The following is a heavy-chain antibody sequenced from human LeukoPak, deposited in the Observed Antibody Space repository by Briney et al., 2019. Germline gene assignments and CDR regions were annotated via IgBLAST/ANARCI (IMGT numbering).Heavy chain of an antibody. J-gene: IGHJ4*02. CDR3: AKGHFSSSWFFFDN. D-gene: IGHD6-13*01. CDR1: GLTFSSFA. V-gene: IGHV3-23*01. Sequence: GGSLRLSCAAPGLTFSSFAMNWVRQAPGKGLEWVSAISGSGGTIYYADSVKGRFTISRDNSKNTLYLQMNSLRAEDTAVYYCAKGHFSSSWFFFDNWDQGTLVTVSS. CDR2: ISGSGGTI.